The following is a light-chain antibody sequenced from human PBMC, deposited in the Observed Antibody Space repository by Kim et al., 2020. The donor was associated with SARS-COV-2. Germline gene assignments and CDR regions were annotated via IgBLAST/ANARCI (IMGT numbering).Light chain of an antibody. J-gene: IGLJ2*01. CDR3: QAWHVNMMI. CDR1: QLGNKY. CDR2: HDD. V-gene: IGLV3-1*01. Sequence: SYELTQPPSVSVSPGQTATITCSGDQLGNKYAYWYQQKPGQSPVLVIYHDDKRPSEIPDRFSGSNSGNTATLTISGTQAMDEADYYCQAWHVNMMIFGGGTK.